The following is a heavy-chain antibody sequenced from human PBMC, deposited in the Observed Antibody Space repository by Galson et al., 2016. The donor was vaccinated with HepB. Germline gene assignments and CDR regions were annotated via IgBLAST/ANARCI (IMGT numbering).Heavy chain of an antibody. J-gene: IGHJ1*01. CDR1: GFTLSNSA. CDR3: AVRYSSIWYFQH. D-gene: IGHD6-13*01. V-gene: IGHV3-23*01. CDR2: TSDSGGST. Sequence: LRLSCAASGFTLSNSAMSWVRQAPGKGLEWVSATSDSGGSTYYADSVKGRFTISRDHSKNTLYLQMNSLGAEDTAIYYCAVRYSSIWYFQHWGRGTLVSVSS.